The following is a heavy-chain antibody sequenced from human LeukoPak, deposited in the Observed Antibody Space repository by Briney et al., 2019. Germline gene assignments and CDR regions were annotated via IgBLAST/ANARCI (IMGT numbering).Heavy chain of an antibody. Sequence: PSETLSLTCTVSGGXISSSTHYWGWIRQPPGKGLEWMGSIHYSGSTYYNPSLKSRVTISVDMSKNQFSLKLSSVTAADTAVYYCARSYCSSSCYAVGAFDIWGQGTTVTVSS. D-gene: IGHD2-2*01. J-gene: IGHJ3*02. V-gene: IGHV4-39*01. CDR2: IHYSGST. CDR1: GGXISSSTHY. CDR3: ARSYCSSSCYAVGAFDI.